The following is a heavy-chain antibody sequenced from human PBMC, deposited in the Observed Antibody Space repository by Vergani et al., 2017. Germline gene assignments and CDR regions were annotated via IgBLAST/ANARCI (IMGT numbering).Heavy chain of an antibody. CDR1: GDSIISRSYY. CDR2: IYNSGST. Sequence: QMQLQESGPGLVKASETLSLTCTVSGDSIISRSYYWGWIRQPPGKGLEWIGSIYNSGSTYYNPSLKSRVTISVDTSKNQFSLKLSSVTAADTAVYYCARDLSDPYGEGNWFDPWGQGTLVTVSS. CDR3: ARDLSDPYGEGNWFDP. J-gene: IGHJ5*02. D-gene: IGHD4-17*01. V-gene: IGHV4-39*07.